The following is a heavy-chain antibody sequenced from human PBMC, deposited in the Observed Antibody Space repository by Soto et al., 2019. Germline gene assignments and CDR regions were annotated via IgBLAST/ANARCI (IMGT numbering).Heavy chain of an antibody. CDR1: GFTFDDYA. Sequence: GGSLRLSCAASGFTFDDYAMHWVRQAPGKGLEWVSGISWNSGSIGYADSVKGRFTISRDNAKNSLYLQMNSLRAEDTALYYCAKGAAAKNYYYYYYMDVWGKGTTVTVSS. CDR3: AKGAAAKNYYYYYYMDV. V-gene: IGHV3-9*01. J-gene: IGHJ6*03. D-gene: IGHD6-13*01. CDR2: ISWNSGSI.